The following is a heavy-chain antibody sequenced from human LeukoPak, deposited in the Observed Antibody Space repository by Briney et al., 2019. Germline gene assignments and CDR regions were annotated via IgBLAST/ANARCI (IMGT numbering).Heavy chain of an antibody. J-gene: IGHJ3*02. CDR1: GFSLSTSGVG. CDR2: IYWDDDK. CDR3: AHSYPPEPLYCSGGSCYSGHAFDI. Sequence: SGPTLVNPTQTLTLTCTFSGFSLSTSGVGVGWIRQPPGKALEWLALIYWDDDKRYSPSLKSRLTITKDTSKNQVVLTMTNMDPVDTATYYCAHSYPPEPLYCSGGSCYSGHAFDIWGQGTMVTVSS. V-gene: IGHV2-5*02. D-gene: IGHD2-15*01.